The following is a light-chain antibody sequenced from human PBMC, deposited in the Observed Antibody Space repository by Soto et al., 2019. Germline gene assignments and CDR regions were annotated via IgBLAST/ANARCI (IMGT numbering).Light chain of an antibody. CDR3: QQCGTSPLT. Sequence: EMVLTQSPGTLSLSTEERASLSCRASQSVTSSYLAWYQQKPGQAPRLLIYGASSRATGIPDRFSGSGSGTDFTLTTSRLEPEDFAVYYCQQCGTSPLTFGRGNKVEIK. CDR2: GAS. V-gene: IGKV3-20*01. J-gene: IGKJ4*01. CDR1: QSVTSSY.